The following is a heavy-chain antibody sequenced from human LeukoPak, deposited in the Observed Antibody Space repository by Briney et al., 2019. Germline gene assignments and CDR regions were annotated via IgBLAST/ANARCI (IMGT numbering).Heavy chain of an antibody. CDR1: GYTFTSYY. V-gene: IGHV1-46*01. D-gene: IGHD6-6*01. J-gene: IGHJ5*02. Sequence: ASVKVSCKASGYTFTSYYMHWVRQAPGQGLEWMGIINPSGGSTSYAQKFQGRVTMTRDMSTSTAYMELSSLRSEDTAVYYCARGPPKYSSSSYWFDPRGQGTLVTVSS. CDR3: ARGPPKYSSSSYWFDP. CDR2: INPSGGST.